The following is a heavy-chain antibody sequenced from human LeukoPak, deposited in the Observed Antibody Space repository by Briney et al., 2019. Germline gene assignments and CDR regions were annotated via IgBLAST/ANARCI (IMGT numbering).Heavy chain of an antibody. CDR1: GYTFTSYG. Sequence: PGASVKVSCKASGYTFTSYGISWVRQAPGQGLEWMGWISAYNGNTNYAQKLQGRVTMTTNTSRSTAYMELRSLRSDDTAVYYCASRVSDYGSGSFESDAFDIWGQGTMVTVSS. CDR2: ISAYNGNT. CDR3: ASRVSDYGSGSFESDAFDI. D-gene: IGHD3-10*01. J-gene: IGHJ3*02. V-gene: IGHV1-18*01.